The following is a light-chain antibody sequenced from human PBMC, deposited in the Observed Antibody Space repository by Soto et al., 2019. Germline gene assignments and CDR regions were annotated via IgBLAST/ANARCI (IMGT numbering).Light chain of an antibody. J-gene: IGLJ1*01. CDR1: SSDVGGYNS. CDR2: EVN. V-gene: IGLV2-14*01. Sequence: QSVLTQPASVSGSPGQSITISCTGTSSDVGGYNSVSWYQQHPGRAPKLMIYEVNNRPSGVSTRFSGSKSGNTASLTISGLQAEDEADYYCNSYTSSTTYVLGTGTKLTVL. CDR3: NSYTSSTTYV.